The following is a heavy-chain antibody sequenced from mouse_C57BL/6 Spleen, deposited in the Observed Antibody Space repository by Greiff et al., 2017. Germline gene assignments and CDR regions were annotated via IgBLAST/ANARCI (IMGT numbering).Heavy chain of an antibody. J-gene: IGHJ2*01. CDR1: GYTFTSYW. CDR3: ARGSSFLFDY. D-gene: IGHD1-1*01. Sequence: VQLVESGAELVMPVASVKLSCKASGYTFTSYWMHWVKQRPGQGLEWIGEIDPSDSYTNYNQKFKGKSTLTVDKSSSTAYMQLSSLTSEDSAVYYCARGSSFLFDYWGQGTTLTVSS. V-gene: IGHV1-69*01. CDR2: IDPSDSYT.